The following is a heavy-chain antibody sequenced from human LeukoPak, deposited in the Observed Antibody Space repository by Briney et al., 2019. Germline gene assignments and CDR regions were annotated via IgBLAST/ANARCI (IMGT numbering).Heavy chain of an antibody. V-gene: IGHV4-59*01. CDR3: ARVGSGSFDY. CDR2: IYYSGNT. CDR1: GGPIITYY. D-gene: IGHD3-10*01. Sequence: SETLSLTCTVSGGPIITYYWSWIRQPPGRGLQWIGYIYYSGNTNCNPSLKSRVTISIDTSKNQFSLKLSSVTAADTGVYYCARVGSGSFDYWGQGTLVTVSS. J-gene: IGHJ4*02.